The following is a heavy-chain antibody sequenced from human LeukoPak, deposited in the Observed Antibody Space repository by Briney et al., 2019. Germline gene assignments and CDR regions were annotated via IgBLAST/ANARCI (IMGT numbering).Heavy chain of an antibody. CDR2: ISGSGGST. CDR3: ARDLSYFDY. CDR1: GFTFSIYA. Sequence: PGGSLRLSCAASGFTFSIYAMSWVRQAPGKGLEWVSAISGSGGSTYYADSVKGRFTISRDNSKNTLYLQMNSLRVEDTAVYYCARDLSYFDYWGQGTLVTVSS. V-gene: IGHV3-23*01. J-gene: IGHJ4*02.